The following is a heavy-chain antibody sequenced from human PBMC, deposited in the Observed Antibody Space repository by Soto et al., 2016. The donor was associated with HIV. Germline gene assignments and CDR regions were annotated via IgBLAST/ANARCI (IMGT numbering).Heavy chain of an antibody. V-gene: IGHV1-18*01. CDR2: IKSYNGDT. CDR3: ARVYGGTTVTNHLDL. D-gene: IGHD4-17*01. Sequence: QGQLVQSGPDVKKPGASVRVSCKASGYIFTTYGITWVRRAPGQGLEWVGWIKSYNGDTHYAPRLQDRLTMTLDASTNTAFLELRSLTSDDTAVYYCARVYGGTTVTNHLDLWGQGTLVTVS. J-gene: IGHJ4*02. CDR1: GYIFTTYG.